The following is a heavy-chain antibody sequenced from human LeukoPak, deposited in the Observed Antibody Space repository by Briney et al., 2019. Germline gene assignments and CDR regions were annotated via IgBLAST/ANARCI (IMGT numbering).Heavy chain of an antibody. CDR2: ISHSGIT. D-gene: IGHD3-10*01. Sequence: SETLSLTCAVYGESFRDYYWSWIRQPPGKGLEWIGDISHSGITNYNPSLKSPVTIPVDTSKNQFSLKLSSVTAADTAVYYCARRYPSVRGANLRPQEVRKYYFDYWGQGTLVTVSS. V-gene: IGHV4-34*01. CDR3: ARRYPSVRGANLRPQEVRKYYFDY. CDR1: GESFRDYY. J-gene: IGHJ4*02.